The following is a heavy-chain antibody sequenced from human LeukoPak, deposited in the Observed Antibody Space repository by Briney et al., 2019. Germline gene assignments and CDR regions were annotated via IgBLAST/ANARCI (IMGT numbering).Heavy chain of an antibody. CDR1: GGSISSGGYY. CDR3: ARGRVMWVGILRSMYSGYDSTR. CDR2: IYYSGST. J-gene: IGHJ4*02. V-gene: IGHV4-31*03. Sequence: PSETLSLTCTASGGSISSGGYYWSWIRQHPGKGLEWIGYIYYSGSTYYNPSLKSRVTISVDTSKNQFSLKLSSVTAADTAVYYCARGRVMWVGILRSMYSGYDSTRWGQGTLVTVSS. D-gene: IGHD5-12*01.